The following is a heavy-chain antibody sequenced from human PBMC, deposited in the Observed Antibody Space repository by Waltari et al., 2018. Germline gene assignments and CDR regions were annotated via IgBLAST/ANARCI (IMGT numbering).Heavy chain of an antibody. V-gene: IGHV3-23*04. D-gene: IGHD3-3*01. CDR2: ISGDGAYT. J-gene: IGHJ4*02. Sequence: EVQLVESGGALVPPGGSLGLACVAPGFSFISYTMTWVRQAPGKGLEWVSDISGDGAYTYHAHSVRGRFTISRDNSQNTLYLQMNSLTVEDTAVYYCLRGGFGVVTDYWGQGILVTVSS. CDR1: GFSFISYT. CDR3: LRGGFGVVTDY.